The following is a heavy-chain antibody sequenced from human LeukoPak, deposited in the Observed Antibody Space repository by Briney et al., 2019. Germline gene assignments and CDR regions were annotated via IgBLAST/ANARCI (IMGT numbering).Heavy chain of an antibody. V-gene: IGHV4-4*07. CDR2: IYSSGST. CDR1: GGSINNYY. CDR3: ARTPIYYFDNSGYYN. J-gene: IGHJ4*02. D-gene: IGHD3-22*01. Sequence: SETLSLTCTVSGGSINNYYWSWIRQPAGKGLEWLGLIYSSGSTSYNTSLKSRVTMSVDTSKKQFSLRLSSVTAATTAVYYCARTPIYYFDNSGYYNWGQGTLVTVSS.